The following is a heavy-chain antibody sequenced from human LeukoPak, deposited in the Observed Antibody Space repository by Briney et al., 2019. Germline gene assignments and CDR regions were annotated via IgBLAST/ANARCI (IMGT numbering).Heavy chain of an antibody. V-gene: IGHV1-18*01. J-gene: IGHJ4*02. CDR1: GYTFTSYA. CDR3: SRDAPSYYVGSGKNF. D-gene: IGHD3-10*01. Sequence: ASVKVSCKASGYTFTSYAMNWVRQAPGQGLEWMGWISANNGHTDYAQKFQGRVTMTTDTSTSTAYMELRSLRSDDTAVYYCSRDAPSYYVGSGKNFWGQGTLVTVSS. CDR2: ISANNGHT.